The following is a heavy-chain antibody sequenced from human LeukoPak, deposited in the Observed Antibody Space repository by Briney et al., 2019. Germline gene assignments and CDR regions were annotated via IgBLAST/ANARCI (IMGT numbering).Heavy chain of an antibody. D-gene: IGHD6-19*01. CDR1: EFTFSSYA. Sequence: GGSLRLSCAASEFTFSSYAMHWVRQAPGKGLEWVAVISYDGSNKYYADSVKGRFTTSRDNSKNTLHLQMNSLRAEDTAVYYCATSREWLVSDYWGQGTLVTVSS. J-gene: IGHJ4*02. CDR3: ATSREWLVSDY. CDR2: ISYDGSNK. V-gene: IGHV3-30-3*01.